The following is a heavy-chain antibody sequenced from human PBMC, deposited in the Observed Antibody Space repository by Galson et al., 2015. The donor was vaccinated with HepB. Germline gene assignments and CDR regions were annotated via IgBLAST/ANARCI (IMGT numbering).Heavy chain of an antibody. CDR2: LYATGNT. V-gene: IGHV3-53*01. CDR3: VRGLRGVAFY. J-gene: IGHJ4*02. CDR1: GFSVSDNY. Sequence: SLRLSCAASGFSVSDNYLSWFRQAPGKGLQWVSTLYATGNTYHADSVKGRFTISRAESKNTLYLQMNNVGADDTAVYYCVRGLRGVAFYWGQGTLVTVSS. D-gene: IGHD3-10*01.